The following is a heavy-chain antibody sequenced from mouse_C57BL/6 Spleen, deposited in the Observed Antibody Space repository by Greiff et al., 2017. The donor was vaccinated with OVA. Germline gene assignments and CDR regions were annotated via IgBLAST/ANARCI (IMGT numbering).Heavy chain of an antibody. Sequence: EVKVVESGGGLVKPGGSLKLSCAASGFTFSDYGMHWVRQAPEKGLEWVAYISSGCSTIYYADTVKGRFTISRDNAKNTLFLQMTSLRSEDTAMYYCARNYGSRAWFAYWGQGTLVTVSA. CDR2: ISSGCSTI. J-gene: IGHJ3*01. CDR3: ARNYGSRAWFAY. D-gene: IGHD1-1*01. CDR1: GFTFSDYG. V-gene: IGHV5-17*01.